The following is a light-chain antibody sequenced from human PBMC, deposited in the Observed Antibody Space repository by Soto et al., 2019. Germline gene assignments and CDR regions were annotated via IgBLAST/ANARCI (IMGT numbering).Light chain of an antibody. V-gene: IGKV1-5*01. CDR3: QRYNNWPIT. CDR2: DAS. J-gene: IGKJ5*01. Sequence: DIQMTQSPSSLSASVGDRVTITCRASQRISTWLAWYQQKPGKAPKLLISDASSLETGVPSRFSGSGSGTEFTLTISSLQSEDFAVYYCQRYNNWPITFGQGTRLEIK. CDR1: QRISTW.